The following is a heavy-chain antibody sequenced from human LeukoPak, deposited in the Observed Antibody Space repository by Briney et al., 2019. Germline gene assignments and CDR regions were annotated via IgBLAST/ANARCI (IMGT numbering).Heavy chain of an antibody. J-gene: IGHJ4*02. CDR3: ARGDSGNY. CDR1: GGSISSDNFY. D-gene: IGHD1-26*01. Sequence: SETLSLTCTVSGGSISSDNFYWSWIRQPAGKGLEWIGRIYTSGSTNYNPSLKSRVTISVDTSKNQFSLKLSSVTAADTAVYYCARGDSGNYWGQGTLVTVSS. V-gene: IGHV4-61*02. CDR2: IYTSGST.